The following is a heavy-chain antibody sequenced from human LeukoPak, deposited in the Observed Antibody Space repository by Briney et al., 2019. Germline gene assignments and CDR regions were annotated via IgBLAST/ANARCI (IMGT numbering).Heavy chain of an antibody. CDR2: ISHSGST. J-gene: IGHJ5*02. CDR1: DYSISSDYY. D-gene: IGHD1-1*01. CDR3: AREVQLERRSLDP. V-gene: IGHV4-38-2*02. Sequence: PSETLSLTCAVSDYSISSDYYWGWIRQPPGKGLEWIGSISHSGSTYYNPSLKSRVTISVDTSKNQFSLKLSSVTAADTAVYYCAREVQLERRSLDPWGQGTLVTVSS.